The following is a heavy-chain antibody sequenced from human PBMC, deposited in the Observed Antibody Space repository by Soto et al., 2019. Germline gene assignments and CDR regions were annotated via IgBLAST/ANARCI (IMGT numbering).Heavy chain of an antibody. V-gene: IGHV4-59*01. CDR2: VFYKGNT. D-gene: IGHD5-18*01. CDR1: GGSITGYY. Sequence: QVQLQESGLGLVKPSETLSLTCTVSGGSITGYYWTWIRQPPGKGLEWIGYVFYKGNTNYNPSLKSRVTISVDTSANQFSLRLSSVTAADTAVYYCARSGDSFGFTDYWGQGTLVTVSS. J-gene: IGHJ4*02. CDR3: ARSGDSFGFTDY.